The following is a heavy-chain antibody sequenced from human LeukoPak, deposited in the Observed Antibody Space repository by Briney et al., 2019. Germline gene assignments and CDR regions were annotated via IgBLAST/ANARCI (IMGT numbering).Heavy chain of an antibody. CDR1: GFTFSSYS. J-gene: IGHJ6*02. CDR2: ISSSSSYI. Sequence: PGGSLRLSCAASGFTFSSYSMNWVRQAPGKGLEWVSSISSSSSYIYYADSVKGRFTISGDNAKSSLYLQMNSLRAEDTAVYYCARGARRYYYYGMDVWGQGTTVTVSS. CDR3: ARGARRYYYYGMDV. V-gene: IGHV3-21*01.